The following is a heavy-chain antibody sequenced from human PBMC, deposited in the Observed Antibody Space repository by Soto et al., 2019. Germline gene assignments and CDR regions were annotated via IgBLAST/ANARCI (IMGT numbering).Heavy chain of an antibody. D-gene: IGHD3-3*01. CDR1: GGSISSYY. CDR3: ARQYYDFWSGSHPYYYYYMDV. CDR2: IYYSGST. J-gene: IGHJ6*03. V-gene: IGHV4-59*08. Sequence: PSETLSLTCTVSGGSISSYYWSWIRQPPGKGLEWIGYIYYSGSTNYNPSLKSRVTISVDTSKNQFSLKLSSVTAADTAAYYCARQYYDFWSGSHPYYYYYMDVWGKGTTVTVSS.